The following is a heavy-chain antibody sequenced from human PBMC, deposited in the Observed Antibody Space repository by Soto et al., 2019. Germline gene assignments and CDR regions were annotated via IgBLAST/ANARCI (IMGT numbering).Heavy chain of an antibody. CDR2: INPSDGNR. CDR3: ARDRLRGYDSSGFYS. J-gene: IGHJ4*02. Sequence: AASVKVSCKTSGYTFISYGVSWVRQAPGQGLEWMGWINPSDGNRNFAQKFEDRVTMTTATSTNTVFLELRSLKSDDTAIYYCARDRLRGYDSSGFYSWGQGTMVTVSS. D-gene: IGHD3-22*01. CDR1: GYTFISYG. V-gene: IGHV1-18*01.